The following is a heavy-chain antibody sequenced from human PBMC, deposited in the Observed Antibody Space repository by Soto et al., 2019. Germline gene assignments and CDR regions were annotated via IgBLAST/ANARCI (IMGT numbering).Heavy chain of an antibody. D-gene: IGHD7-27*01. V-gene: IGHV3-21*01. CDR2: ISSSSSYI. Sequence: GGSLRLSCAASGFTFSSYSMNWVRQAPGKGLEWVSSISSSSSYIYYADSVKGRFTISRDNAKNSLFLQMNSLRAEDTAVYYFVGRNWGLFGGYDAFDIWVLGSMVTVSS. CDR1: GFTFSSYS. J-gene: IGHJ3*02. CDR3: VGRNWGLFGGYDAFDI.